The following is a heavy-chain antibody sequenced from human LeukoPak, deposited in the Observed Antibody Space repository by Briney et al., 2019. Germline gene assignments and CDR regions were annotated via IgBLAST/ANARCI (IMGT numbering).Heavy chain of an antibody. J-gene: IGHJ6*04. CDR3: ARGEITMVRGVIHYGMDV. CDR2: IYYSGST. D-gene: IGHD3-10*01. Sequence: SETLSLTCTVSGVSVSSGSYYWSWIRQPPGKGLEWIGYIYYSGSTNYNPSLKSRVTISVDTSKNQFSLKLSSVTAADTAVYYCARGEITMVRGVIHYGMDVWGKGTTVTVSS. CDR1: GVSVSSGSYY. V-gene: IGHV4-61*01.